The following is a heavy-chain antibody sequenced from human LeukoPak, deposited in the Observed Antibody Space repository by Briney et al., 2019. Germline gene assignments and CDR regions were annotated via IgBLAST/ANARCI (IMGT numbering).Heavy chain of an antibody. Sequence: SETLSLTCAVYGGSFSGYYWSWIRQPPGKGLEWIGEINHSGNTNYNPSLKSRVSMSLDTSKNQLSLRLSSVTAADTAVYYCATGRIHSSKNYYDSSGYRYEYWGQGTLVTVSS. CDR1: GGSFSGYY. CDR2: INHSGNT. V-gene: IGHV4-34*01. CDR3: ATGRIHSSKNYYDSSGYRYEY. J-gene: IGHJ4*02. D-gene: IGHD3-22*01.